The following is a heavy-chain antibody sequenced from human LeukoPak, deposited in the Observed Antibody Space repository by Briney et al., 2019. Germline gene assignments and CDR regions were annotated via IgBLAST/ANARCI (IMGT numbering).Heavy chain of an antibody. CDR3: AKGAAVAGFDY. D-gene: IGHD6-19*01. CDR1: GFTFSSYG. V-gene: IGHV3-30*18. CDR2: ISYDGSNK. Sequence: GRSLRLSCAASGFTFSSYGMHWVRQAPGKGLEWVAVISYDGSNKDYSDSVKGRFTISRDNSKNTLYLQMNSLRAEDTAVYYCAKGAAVAGFDYWGQGTLVTVS. J-gene: IGHJ4*02.